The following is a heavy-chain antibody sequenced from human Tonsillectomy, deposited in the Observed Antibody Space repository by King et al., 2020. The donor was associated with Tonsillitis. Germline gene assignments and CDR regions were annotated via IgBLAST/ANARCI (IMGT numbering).Heavy chain of an antibody. CDR2: IYYSGGT. J-gene: IGHJ3*02. CDR1: GGSISSYY. D-gene: IGHD6-19*01. V-gene: IGHV4-59*08. Sequence: VQLQESGPGLVTPSETLSLTCTVSGGSISSYYWSWIRQPPGKGLEWIGDIYYSGGTYYNPSLKSRVTISVDTSQNQFSLNLNSVTAADTAVYYCARHLYSSDWTIDIWGQGTMVTVSS. CDR3: ARHLYSSDWTIDI.